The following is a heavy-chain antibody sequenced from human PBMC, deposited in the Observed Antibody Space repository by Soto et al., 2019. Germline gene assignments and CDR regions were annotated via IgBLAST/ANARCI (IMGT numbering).Heavy chain of an antibody. CDR2: IYYSGST. D-gene: IGHD2-2*01. CDR3: ARGTRGVVVPAAHNWFDP. J-gene: IGHJ5*02. V-gene: IGHV4-31*03. CDR1: GGSISSGGYY. Sequence: QVQLQESGPGLVKPSQTLSLTCTVSGGSISSGGYYWSWIRQRPGKGLEWIGYIYYSGSTYYNPSLKSRVTISVDTSKNQFSLKLSSVTAADTAVYYCARGTRGVVVPAAHNWFDPWGQGTLVTVSS.